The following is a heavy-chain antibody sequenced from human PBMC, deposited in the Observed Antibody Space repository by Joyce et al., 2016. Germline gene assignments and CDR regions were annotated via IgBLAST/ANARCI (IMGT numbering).Heavy chain of an antibody. D-gene: IGHD3-10*02. J-gene: IGHJ5*02. CDR1: GYSFTSHW. V-gene: IGHV5-10-1*03. CDR3: ARHVTDWFDP. Sequence: EVQLVQSGAEVKKPGESLRISCKGSGYSFTSHWISWARQMPGKGLECMGRIDPRDSYTDYSPSFEGHVTISVDKTISAAYLQWSSLRASDTAIYYCARHVTDWFDPWGQGTLVTVSS. CDR2: IDPRDSYT.